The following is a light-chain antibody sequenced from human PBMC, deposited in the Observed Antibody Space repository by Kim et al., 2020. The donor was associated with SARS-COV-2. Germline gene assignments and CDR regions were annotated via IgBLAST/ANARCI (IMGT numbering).Light chain of an antibody. Sequence: QSALTQPRSVSGSPGQSVTISCIGSSSDVGGYHYVSWYQQYPGKAPKLMIFDVTKRPSGVPDRFSGSKSDNMASLTISGLQAEDEADYYCCSYAGSPPYVFGTGTKVTVL. J-gene: IGLJ1*01. CDR3: CSYAGSPPYV. CDR2: DVT. CDR1: SSDVGGYHY. V-gene: IGLV2-11*01.